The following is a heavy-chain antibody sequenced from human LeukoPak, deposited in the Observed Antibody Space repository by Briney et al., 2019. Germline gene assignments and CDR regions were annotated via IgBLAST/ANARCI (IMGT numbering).Heavy chain of an antibody. CDR1: GFTFSSYA. V-gene: IGHV3-23*01. CDR3: AKARIASAGTGAFDV. CDR2: FSATDGSA. D-gene: IGHD6-13*01. Sequence: GGYLRLSCAASGFTFSSYAMSWVRQAPGKGLEWVSAFSATDGSAQYAESVKGRFTISRDNPKNSLYLQMNSLRDEDTAVYYCAKARIASAGTGAFDVWGQGTMVTVSS. J-gene: IGHJ3*01.